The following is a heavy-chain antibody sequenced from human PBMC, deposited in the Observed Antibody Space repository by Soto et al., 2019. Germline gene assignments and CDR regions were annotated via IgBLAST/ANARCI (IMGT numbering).Heavy chain of an antibody. CDR3: AKDMGGSSNSYYYMDV. J-gene: IGHJ6*03. Sequence: EVQLLESGGGLVQPGGSLRLSCAASGFTFSIYAMNWVRQAPGKGLEWVSVISGSDGSTYHADSVKGRFTISRDNSKNTLYLQMNSLRAEDTAVYYCAKDMGGSSNSYYYMDVWGKGTTVTVSS. CDR1: GFTFSIYA. V-gene: IGHV3-23*01. CDR2: ISGSDGST. D-gene: IGHD2-2*01.